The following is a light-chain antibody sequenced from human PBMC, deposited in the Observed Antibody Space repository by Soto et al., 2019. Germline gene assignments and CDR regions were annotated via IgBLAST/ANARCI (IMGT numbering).Light chain of an antibody. CDR1: QGISNY. Sequence: DIQMTQSPSSLSASVGDRVTITCRASQGISNYLAWYQQKPGKVPKLLIYAASTLQSGVPSRFSGSGSLTDFTLTISRLQPEDVATYYCQKYNSAPFGPGTKVDIK. V-gene: IGKV1-27*01. CDR2: AAS. J-gene: IGKJ3*01. CDR3: QKYNSAP.